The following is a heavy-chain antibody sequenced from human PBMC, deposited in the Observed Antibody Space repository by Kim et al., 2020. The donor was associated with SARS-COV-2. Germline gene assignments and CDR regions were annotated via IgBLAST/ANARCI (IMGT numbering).Heavy chain of an antibody. D-gene: IGHD5-12*01. CDR2: IYSGGST. CDR3: ATRGGYDVLVVDY. Sequence: GGSLRLSCAASGFTVSSNYMSWVRQAPGKGLEWVSVIYSGGSTYYADSVKGRFTISRDNSKNTLYLQMNSLRAEDTAVYYCATRGGYDVLVVDYWGQGTLFTVSS. V-gene: IGHV3-53*01. CDR1: GFTVSSNY. J-gene: IGHJ4*02.